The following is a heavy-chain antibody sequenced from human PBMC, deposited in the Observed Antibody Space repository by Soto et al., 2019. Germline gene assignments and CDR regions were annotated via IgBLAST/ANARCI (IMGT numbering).Heavy chain of an antibody. CDR2: IYYSGST. D-gene: IGHD3-10*01. CDR3: ARGVTMVRGVIHTPYFDY. CDR1: GGSISSGGYY. Sequence: QVQLQESGPGLVKPSQTLSLTCTVSGGSISSGGYYWSWIRQHPGKGLEWIGYIYYSGSTYYNPSPTRRLTISVDTSKNQFSLKLSSVTAADTAVYYCARGVTMVRGVIHTPYFDYWGQGTLVTVSS. V-gene: IGHV4-31*03. J-gene: IGHJ4*02.